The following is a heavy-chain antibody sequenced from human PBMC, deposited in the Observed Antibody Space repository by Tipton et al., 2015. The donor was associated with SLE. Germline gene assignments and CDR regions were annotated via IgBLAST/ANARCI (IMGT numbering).Heavy chain of an antibody. Sequence: QLVQSGAEVKKPGASVKVSCKASGYTFTSYAMHWVRQDPGQRLEWMGWINAGNGNTKYSQKFQGRVTITRDTSASTACMELSSLRSEDTAVYYCARHKWELRGAFDIWGQGTMVTVSS. CDR2: INAGNGNT. J-gene: IGHJ3*02. D-gene: IGHD1-26*01. CDR3: ARHKWELRGAFDI. V-gene: IGHV1-3*01. CDR1: GYTFTSYA.